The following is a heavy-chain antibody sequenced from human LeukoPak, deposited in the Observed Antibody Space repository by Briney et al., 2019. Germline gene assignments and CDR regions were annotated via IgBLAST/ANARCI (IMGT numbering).Heavy chain of an antibody. CDR1: GGSISSYY. V-gene: IGHV4-4*07. J-gene: IGHJ6*03. D-gene: IGHD6-6*01. Sequence: SETLSLTCTVSGGSISSYYWSWTRQPAGKGLEWIGRIYTSGSTNYNPSLKSRVTISVDKSKNQFSLKLSSVTAADTAVYYCARCQAEQLVSHYYYMDVWGKGTTVTVSS. CDR2: IYTSGST. CDR3: ARCQAEQLVSHYYYMDV.